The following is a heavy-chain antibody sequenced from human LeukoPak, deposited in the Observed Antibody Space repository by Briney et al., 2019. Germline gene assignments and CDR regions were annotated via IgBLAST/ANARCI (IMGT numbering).Heavy chain of an antibody. CDR2: IKSKVHGGTT. CDR1: GFTFSDAW. J-gene: IGHJ4*02. V-gene: IGHV3-15*05. CDR3: SGHSADY. D-gene: IGHD1-26*01. Sequence: PGGSLRLSCAASGFTFSDAWMSWVRQAPGKGLEWVARIKSKVHGGTTDYAAPVNGRFTISRDDSENKLYLLMSSLKTEDTGVYYCSGHSADYWGQGTLVTVSS.